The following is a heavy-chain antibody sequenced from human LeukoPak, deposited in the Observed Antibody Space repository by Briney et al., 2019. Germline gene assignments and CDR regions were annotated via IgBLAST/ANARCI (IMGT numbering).Heavy chain of an antibody. V-gene: IGHV4-31*03. D-gene: IGHD3-10*01. Sequence: PSETLSLTCTVSGGSISSGGYYWSWIRQHPGKGLEWIGYIYYSGSTYYNPSLKSRVTISVDTSKNQFSLKLSSVTAADTAVYYCASGGYSSGSYYYFDYWGQGTLVTVSS. CDR2: IYYSGST. CDR1: GGSISSGGYY. J-gene: IGHJ4*02. CDR3: ASGGYSSGSYYYFDY.